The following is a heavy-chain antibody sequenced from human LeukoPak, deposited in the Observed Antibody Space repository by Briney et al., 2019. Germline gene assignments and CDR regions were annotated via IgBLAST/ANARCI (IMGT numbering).Heavy chain of an antibody. V-gene: IGHV3-23*01. CDR1: GFTFSRYA. CDR2: VNNFGDTT. CDR3: AKGGGLMDDYAWGSYRFHPKSGYFDY. Sequence: PGGSLRLSCAASGFTFSRYAMTWVRHAPGKGLEWVSTVNNFGDTTHYADSVKGRFTISRDNSKNTLYLQMNSLRAEDTAVYYCAKGGGLMDDYAWGSYRFHPKSGYFDYWGQGTLVTVSS. D-gene: IGHD3-16*02. J-gene: IGHJ4*02.